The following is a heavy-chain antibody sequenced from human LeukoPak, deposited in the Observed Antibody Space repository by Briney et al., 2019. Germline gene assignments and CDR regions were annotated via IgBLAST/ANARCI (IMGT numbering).Heavy chain of an antibody. CDR3: ARGRYCSGGSCYSVGFDY. D-gene: IGHD2-15*01. V-gene: IGHV3-48*03. CDR2: ISSSGSTI. J-gene: IGHJ4*02. Sequence: GGSLRLSCAASGFTFSSYEMNWVRQAPGKGLEWVSYISSSGSTIYYADSVKGRFTISRDNAKNSLYLQVNSLRAEDTAVYYCARGRYCSGGSCYSVGFDYWGQGTLVTVSS. CDR1: GFTFSSYE.